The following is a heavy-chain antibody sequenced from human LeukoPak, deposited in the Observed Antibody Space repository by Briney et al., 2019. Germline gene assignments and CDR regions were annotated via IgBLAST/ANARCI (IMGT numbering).Heavy chain of an antibody. J-gene: IGHJ4*02. V-gene: IGHV1-69*13. CDR2: IIPIFGTA. Sequence: RASVKVSCKASGGTFSSYAISWVRQAPGQGLEWMGGIIPIFGTANYAQKFQGRVTITADESTSTAYMELSGLRSEDTAVYYCARDQANQKYYYGSGYDYWGQGTLVTVSS. CDR1: GGTFSSYA. D-gene: IGHD3-10*01. CDR3: ARDQANQKYYYGSGYDY.